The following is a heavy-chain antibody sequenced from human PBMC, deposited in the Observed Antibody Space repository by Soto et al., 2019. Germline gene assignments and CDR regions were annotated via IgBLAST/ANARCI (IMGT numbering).Heavy chain of an antibody. J-gene: IGHJ5*02. V-gene: IGHV4-59*01. CDR2: IYYSGST. CDR3: ARDSPKYYYDSSGYYSWFDP. CDR1: GGSISSYY. Sequence: PSETLSLTCTVSGGSISSYYWSWIRQPPGKGLEWIGYIYYSGSTNYNPSLKSRVTISVDTSKNQFSLKLSSVTAADTAVYYCARDSPKYYYDSSGYYSWFDPWGQGTLVTVSS. D-gene: IGHD3-22*01.